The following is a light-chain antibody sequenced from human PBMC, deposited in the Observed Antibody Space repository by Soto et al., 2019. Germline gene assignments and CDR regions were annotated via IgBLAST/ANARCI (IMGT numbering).Light chain of an antibody. Sequence: QSALTQPASVSGSPGQSITISCTGTSSDVGGYNYVSWYQQHPGKAPKLIIYDVSNRPSGVSNRFSGSKSGNTVSLTISGLQAEDAADYYCSSYTSSSTPYVFGTGTKLTVL. J-gene: IGLJ1*01. CDR3: SSYTSSSTPYV. CDR2: DVS. CDR1: SSDVGGYNY. V-gene: IGLV2-14*01.